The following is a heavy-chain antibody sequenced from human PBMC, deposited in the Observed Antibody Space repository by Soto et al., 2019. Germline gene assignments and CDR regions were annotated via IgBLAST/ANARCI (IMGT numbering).Heavy chain of an antibody. CDR1: GFTFSSYA. Sequence: QVQLVESGGGVVQPGRSLRLSCAASGFTFSSYAMHWVRQAPGKGLEWVAVISYDGSNKYYADSVKGRFTISRDNSKKRLYLQRNSLRAGDTAGYYWARGGGDYWGQGTLVTVSS. J-gene: IGHJ4*02. V-gene: IGHV3-30-3*01. CDR3: ARGGGDY. D-gene: IGHD3-16*01. CDR2: ISYDGSNK.